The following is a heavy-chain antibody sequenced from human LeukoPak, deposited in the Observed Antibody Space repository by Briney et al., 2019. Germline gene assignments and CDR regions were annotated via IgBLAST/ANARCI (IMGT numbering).Heavy chain of an antibody. CDR1: GFTVSSNY. CDR3: ARGTDGNTAMED. CDR2: IYSGGST. Sequence: GGSLRLSCAASGFTVSSNYMSWVRQAPGKGLEWVSVIYSGGSTYYADSVKGRFTISRDNSQNTLYLQMNSLRAEDTAVYYCARGTDGNTAMEDWGQGTLVTVSS. D-gene: IGHD5-18*01. V-gene: IGHV3-53*05. J-gene: IGHJ4*02.